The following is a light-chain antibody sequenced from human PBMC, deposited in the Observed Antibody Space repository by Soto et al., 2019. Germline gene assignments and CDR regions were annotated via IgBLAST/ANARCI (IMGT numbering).Light chain of an antibody. CDR3: STWDDSLNGWV. V-gene: IGLV1-44*01. CDR1: SSNIGTNP. Sequence: QSVLTQSPSASGTPGQKVTISCSGSSSNIGTNPVNWYQHLPGTAPKLLMYSSDLRPSGVPDRFSGSKSGTTASLAISGVQSEDEADYYCSTWDDSLNGWVFGGGTQLTVL. J-gene: IGLJ3*02. CDR2: SSD.